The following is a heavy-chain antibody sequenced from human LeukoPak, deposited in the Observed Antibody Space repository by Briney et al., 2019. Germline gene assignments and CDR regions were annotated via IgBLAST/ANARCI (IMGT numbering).Heavy chain of an antibody. V-gene: IGHV3-23*01. CDR3: ARDVNLLFFDV. CDR1: GFTFTSYT. D-gene: IGHD2-21*01. Sequence: GGSLRLSCAASGFTFTSYTMSWVRQAPGKGLEWVSSIGGSGDSTYHADSVKGRFTISRDNSKNTLYMQVNSLRAEDTAVYYRARDVNLLFFDVWGRGTLVTVSS. J-gene: IGHJ2*01. CDR2: IGGSGDST.